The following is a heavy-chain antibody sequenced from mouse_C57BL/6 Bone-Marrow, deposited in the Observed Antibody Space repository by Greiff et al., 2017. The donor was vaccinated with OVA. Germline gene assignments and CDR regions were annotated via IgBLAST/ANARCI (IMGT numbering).Heavy chain of an antibody. J-gene: IGHJ3*01. CDR1: GYSITSGYD. Sequence: EVHLVESGPGMVKPSQSLSLTCTVTGYSITSGYDWHWIRHFPGNKLEWMGYISYSGSTNYNPSLKSRISITHDTSKNHFFLKLNSVTTEDTATYYCARDSSGSWFAYWGQGTLVTVSA. CDR2: ISYSGST. D-gene: IGHD3-2*02. V-gene: IGHV3-1*01. CDR3: ARDSSGSWFAY.